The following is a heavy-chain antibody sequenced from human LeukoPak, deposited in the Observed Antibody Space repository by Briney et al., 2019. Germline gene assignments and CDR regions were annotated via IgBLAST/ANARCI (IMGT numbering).Heavy chain of an antibody. V-gene: IGHV3-30*18. CDR3: AKAGQDIVVVPAASEGNWFDP. CDR2: ISYDGSNK. Sequence: HPGRSLRLSCAASGFTFSSYGMHWVRQAPGKGLEWVAVISYDGSNKYYADSVKGRFTISRDNSKNTLYLQMNSLRAEDAAVYYCAKAGQDIVVVPAASEGNWFDPWGQGTLVTVSS. D-gene: IGHD2-2*01. J-gene: IGHJ5*02. CDR1: GFTFSSYG.